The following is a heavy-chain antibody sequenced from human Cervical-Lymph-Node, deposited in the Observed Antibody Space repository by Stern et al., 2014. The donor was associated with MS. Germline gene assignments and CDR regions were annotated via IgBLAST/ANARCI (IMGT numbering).Heavy chain of an antibody. CDR2: IYPDDSDI. D-gene: IGHD1-1*01. V-gene: IGHV5-51*03. CDR1: GYTFTNNW. CDR3: ARPPPRRKWDDPNYGMDV. J-gene: IGHJ6*02. Sequence: EVHLVESGAEVKKPGESLKLSCKGSGYTFTNNWIAWVRQMPGKGLEWMGIIYPDDSDIRCSPSLQAQVAISATKSSSTAYLQWSTLKAADSAVYYFARPPPRRKWDDPNYGMDVWGQGTTVTVSS.